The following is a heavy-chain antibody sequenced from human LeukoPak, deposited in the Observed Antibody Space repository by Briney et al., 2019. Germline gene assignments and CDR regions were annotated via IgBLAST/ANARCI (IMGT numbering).Heavy chain of an antibody. J-gene: IGHJ6*02. CDR1: GYTFTCCD. D-gene: IGHD6-13*01. V-gene: IGHV1-8*01. CDR3: ARQSEVAAAEYYYYGMDV. Sequence: GASVKVSCKASGYTFTCCDINWVRQATGQGLEWMGWMNPNSGNTGYAQKFQGRVTMTRNTSISTAYMELSSLRSEDTAVYYCARQSEVAAAEYYYYGMDVWGQGTTVTVSS. CDR2: MNPNSGNT.